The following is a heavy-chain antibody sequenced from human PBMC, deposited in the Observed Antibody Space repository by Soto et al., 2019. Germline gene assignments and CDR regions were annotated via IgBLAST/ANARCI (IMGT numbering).Heavy chain of an antibody. CDR2: INHSGST. V-gene: IGHV4-39*07. Sequence: SETLSLTCTVSGDSISNNNFYWGWIRQPPGKGLEWIGEINHSGSTNYNPSLKSRVTISVDTSKNQFSLKLSSVTAADTAVYYCARGQIVVVPAIPYYYYYMDVWGKGTTVTVSS. D-gene: IGHD2-2*01. CDR1: GDSISNNNFY. CDR3: ARGQIVVVPAIPYYYYYMDV. J-gene: IGHJ6*03.